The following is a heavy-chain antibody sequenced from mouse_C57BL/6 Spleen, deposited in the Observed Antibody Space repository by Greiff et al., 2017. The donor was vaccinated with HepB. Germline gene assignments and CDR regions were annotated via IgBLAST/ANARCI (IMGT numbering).Heavy chain of an antibody. CDR1: GFTFSDYG. CDR3: AGNLDSSGYNVPMDY. CDR2: ISSGSSTI. J-gene: IGHJ4*01. Sequence: EVQLQESGGGLVKPGGSLKLSCAASGFTFSDYGMHWVRQAPEKGLEWVAYISSGSSTIYYADTVKGRFTISRDNAKNTLFLQMTSLRSEDTAMYYCAGNLDSSGYNVPMDYWGQGTSVTVSS. D-gene: IGHD3-2*02. V-gene: IGHV5-17*01.